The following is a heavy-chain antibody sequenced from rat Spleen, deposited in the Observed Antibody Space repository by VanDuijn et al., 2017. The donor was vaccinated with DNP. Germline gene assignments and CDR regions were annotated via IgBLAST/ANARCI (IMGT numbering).Heavy chain of an antibody. CDR3: TKGGTTDWFAY. CDR2: IIYDGSRT. Sequence: EVQLVESGGGLVQPGRSLKLSCAASGFTFSDSNMAWVRQAPKKGLEWVATIIYDGSRTYYRDSVKGRFTISRDNAKSTLYLQMDSLRSEDTATFYCTKGGTTDWFAYWGQGTLVTVSS. CDR1: GFTFSDSN. V-gene: IGHV5S10*01. J-gene: IGHJ3*01. D-gene: IGHD1-1*01.